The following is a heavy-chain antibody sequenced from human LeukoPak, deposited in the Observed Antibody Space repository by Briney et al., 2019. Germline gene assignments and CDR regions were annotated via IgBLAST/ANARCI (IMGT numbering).Heavy chain of an antibody. CDR1: GGSISSYY. CDR2: IYYSGST. Sequence: PSETLSLTCTVSGGSISSYYWSWIRQPPGKGLECIGYIYYSGSTNYNPSLKSRVTISVDTSKNQFSLKLSSVTAADTAVYYCARDKGHDDRYYYYGMDVCGQGTTVTVSS. J-gene: IGHJ6*02. D-gene: IGHD1-1*01. CDR3: ARDKGHDDRYYYYGMDV. V-gene: IGHV4-59*01.